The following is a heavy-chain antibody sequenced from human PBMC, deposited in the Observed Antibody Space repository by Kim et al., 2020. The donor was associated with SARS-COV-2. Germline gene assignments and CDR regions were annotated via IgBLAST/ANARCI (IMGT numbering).Heavy chain of an antibody. CDR1: GGSISSYY. J-gene: IGHJ6*02. CDR3: ARDRPNSHGMDV. CDR2: IYYSGST. Sequence: SETLSLTCTVSGGSISSYYWSWIRQPPGKGLEWIGYIYYSGSTNYNPSLKSRVTISVETSKNQFSLKLSSVTAADTAVYYCARDRPNSHGMDVWGQGTTVTVSS. V-gene: IGHV4-59*13.